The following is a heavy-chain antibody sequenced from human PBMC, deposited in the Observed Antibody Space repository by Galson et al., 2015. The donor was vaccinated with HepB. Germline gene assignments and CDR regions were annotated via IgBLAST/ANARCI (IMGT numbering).Heavy chain of an antibody. J-gene: IGHJ3*01. Sequence: SVKVSCKASGYAFTSYGISWVRQAPGQGLEWMGWISAYNGNTNYAQKLQGRVTMTTDTSTSTAYMELRSLRSDDTAVYYCASGDGYGGFWSSQSPPYAFDLWGQGTMVTVSS. CDR1: GYAFTSYG. CDR2: ISAYNGNT. D-gene: IGHD3-3*01. CDR3: ASGDGYGGFWSSQSPPYAFDL. V-gene: IGHV1-18*01.